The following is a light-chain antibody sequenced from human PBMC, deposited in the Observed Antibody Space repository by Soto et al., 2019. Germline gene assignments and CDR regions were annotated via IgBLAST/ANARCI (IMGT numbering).Light chain of an antibody. CDR2: LEGSGSY. V-gene: IGLV4-60*02. CDR3: ETWDSNIWV. CDR1: SGHSSYI. Sequence: QSVLIQSSSASASLGSSVKFTCTLSSGHSSYIIAWHQQQPGKAPRYLMKLEGSGSYNKGSGVPDRFSGSSSGADRYLTISNLQFEDEADYYCETWDSNIWVFGGGTKLTVL. J-gene: IGLJ3*02.